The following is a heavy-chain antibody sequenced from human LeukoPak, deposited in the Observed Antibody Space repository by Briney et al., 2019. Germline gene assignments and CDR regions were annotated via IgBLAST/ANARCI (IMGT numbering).Heavy chain of an antibody. V-gene: IGHV1-18*01. J-gene: IGHJ6*02. Sequence: ASVKVSCKASGYTFTSYGISWVRQAPGQGLEWMGWISAYNGNTNYAQKLQGRVTMTTDTSTSTAYMELWSLRSDDTAMYYCARDRDSSGWYPKGGGMDVWGQGTTVTVSS. CDR1: GYTFTSYG. D-gene: IGHD6-19*01. CDR2: ISAYNGNT. CDR3: ARDRDSSGWYPKGGGMDV.